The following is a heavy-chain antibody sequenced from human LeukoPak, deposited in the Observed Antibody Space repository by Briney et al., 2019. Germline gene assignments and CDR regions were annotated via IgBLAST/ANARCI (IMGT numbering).Heavy chain of an antibody. J-gene: IGHJ3*02. Sequence: SETLSLTCSVSGGSITSYYWSWIRQSPGKGLEWIGYIHYSGSTNYNPSLKSRVTISGDTSKNQFSLKLSSVTAADTAVYFCARDKVVGTGDAFDIWGQGTMVTVSS. CDR1: GGSITSYY. V-gene: IGHV4-59*01. D-gene: IGHD6-19*01. CDR2: IHYSGST. CDR3: ARDKVVGTGDAFDI.